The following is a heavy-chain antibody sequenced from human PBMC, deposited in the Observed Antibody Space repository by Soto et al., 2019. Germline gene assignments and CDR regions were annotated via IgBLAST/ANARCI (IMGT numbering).Heavy chain of an antibody. J-gene: IGHJ5*02. D-gene: IGHD3-9*01. CDR3: ARDISPTYYDILTGYDWIDP. CDR1: GFTFSNYW. Sequence: GGSLRLSCAASGFTFSNYWMHWVRQAPGKGLVWVSRISRDGTSTSYADSVKGRFTISRDNAKNTLYLQMNSLRAEDTAVYYCARDISPTYYDILTGYDWIDPWGQATLVTVSS. CDR2: ISRDGTST. V-gene: IGHV3-74*01.